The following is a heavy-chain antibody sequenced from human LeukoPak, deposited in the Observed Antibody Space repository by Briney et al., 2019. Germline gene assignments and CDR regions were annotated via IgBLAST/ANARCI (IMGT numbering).Heavy chain of an antibody. V-gene: IGHV4-34*01. Sequence: SETLSLTCAVYGGSFSGYYWSWIRQPPGKGLEWIGEINHSGSTNYNPSLKSRVTISVDTSKNQFSLKLSSVTAADTTVYYCARDYYDSSGHDYWGQGTLVTVSS. J-gene: IGHJ4*02. D-gene: IGHD3-22*01. CDR3: ARDYYDSSGHDY. CDR1: GGSFSGYY. CDR2: INHSGST.